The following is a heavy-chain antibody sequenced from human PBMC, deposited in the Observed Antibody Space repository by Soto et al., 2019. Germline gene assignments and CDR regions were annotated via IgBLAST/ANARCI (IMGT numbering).Heavy chain of an antibody. CDR2: IYYSGST. CDR3: ARAPPDGWFDP. Sequence: SEPLSLTCTVSGGSISSYYWSWIRQPPGKGLEWIGYIYYSGSTNYNPSLKSRVTISVDTSKNQFSLKLSSVTAADTAVYYCARAPPDGWFDPWGQGTLVTVSS. J-gene: IGHJ5*02. V-gene: IGHV4-59*01. CDR1: GGSISSYY.